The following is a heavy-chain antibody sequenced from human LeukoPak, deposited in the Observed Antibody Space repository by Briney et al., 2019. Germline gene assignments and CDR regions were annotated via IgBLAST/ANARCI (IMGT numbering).Heavy chain of an antibody. CDR1: GGSISSGGYY. J-gene: IGHJ3*02. D-gene: IGHD3-22*01. Sequence: SETLSLTCTVSGGSISSGGYYWSWIRQHPGKGLEWIGYIYYSGSTYYNPSLKSRVTISVDTSKNQFSLKLSSVTAADTAVYYCAREGYYDSSGYRKLDAFDIWGQGTMVTVSS. CDR3: AREGYYDSSGYRKLDAFDI. V-gene: IGHV4-31*03. CDR2: IYYSGST.